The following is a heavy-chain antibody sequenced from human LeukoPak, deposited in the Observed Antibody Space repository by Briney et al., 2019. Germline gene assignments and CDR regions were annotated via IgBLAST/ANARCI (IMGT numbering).Heavy chain of an antibody. CDR2: IHYSGST. D-gene: IGHD3-10*01. CDR3: ARGTYGSGSYAVDV. J-gene: IGHJ6*02. V-gene: IGHV4-31*03. CDR1: GGSISSANDY. Sequence: SETLSLTCTVSGGSISSANDYWSWIRQYPGKGLEWIGYIHYSGSTYYNPSLKSRVTISVDTTKNQFSLKLSSVTAADTAVYYCARGTYGSGSYAVDVWGQGTTVTVSS.